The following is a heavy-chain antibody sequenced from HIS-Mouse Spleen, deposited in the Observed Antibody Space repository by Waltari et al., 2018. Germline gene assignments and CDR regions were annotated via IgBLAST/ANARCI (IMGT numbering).Heavy chain of an antibody. CDR3: AREIPYSSSWYDWYFDL. D-gene: IGHD6-13*01. CDR1: GGSISSSSYY. V-gene: IGHV4-39*07. J-gene: IGHJ2*01. CDR2: IYYSGRT. Sequence: QLQLQESGPGLVKPSETLSLTCTVSGGSISSSSYYWGWIRQPPGKGLEWIGGIYYSGRTSYNPSLKSRITISVDTSKNQFSLKLSSVTAADTAVYYCAREIPYSSSWYDWYFDLWGRGTLVTVSS.